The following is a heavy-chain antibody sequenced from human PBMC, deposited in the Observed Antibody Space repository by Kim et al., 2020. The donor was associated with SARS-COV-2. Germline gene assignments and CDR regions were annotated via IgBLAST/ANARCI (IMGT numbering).Heavy chain of an antibody. J-gene: IGHJ4*02. CDR2: ISSSSSTI. D-gene: IGHD3-10*01. CDR1: GFTFSSYS. V-gene: IGHV3-48*04. CDR3: ARDSSDELLWFGELGY. Sequence: GGSLRLSCAASGFTFSSYSMNWVRQAPGKGLEWVSYISSSSSTIYYADSVKGRFTISRDNAKNSLYLQMNSLRAEDTAVYYCARDSSDELLWFGELGYWGQGTLVTVSS.